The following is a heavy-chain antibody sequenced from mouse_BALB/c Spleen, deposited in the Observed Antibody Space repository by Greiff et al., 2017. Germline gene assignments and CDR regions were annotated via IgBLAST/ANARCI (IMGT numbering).Heavy chain of an antibody. CDR1: GYTFTSYT. Sequence: VHLVESGAELARPGASVKMSCKASGYTFTSYTMHWVKQRPGQGLEWIGYINPSSGYTNYNQKFKDKATLTADKSSSTAYMQLSSLTSEDSAVYYCARMHYYFDYWGQGTTLTVSS. V-gene: IGHV1-4*01. CDR2: INPSSGYT. J-gene: IGHJ2*01. CDR3: ARMHYYFDY. D-gene: IGHD6-5*01.